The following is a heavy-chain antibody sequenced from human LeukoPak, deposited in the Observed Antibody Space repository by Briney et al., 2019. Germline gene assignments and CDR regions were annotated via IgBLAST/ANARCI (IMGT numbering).Heavy chain of an antibody. CDR3: AKRPRSGWYFDY. J-gene: IGHJ4*02. Sequence: GRSLRLSCAASGFTLDGYAMHWVRQAPGKGLEWVSGISETGGTIVYADSVKGRFTISRDNAKNSLYLQMNSLRAEDTALYYCAKRPRSGWYFDYWGQGTLVTVSS. CDR1: GFTLDGYA. V-gene: IGHV3-9*01. D-gene: IGHD6-19*01. CDR2: ISETGGTI.